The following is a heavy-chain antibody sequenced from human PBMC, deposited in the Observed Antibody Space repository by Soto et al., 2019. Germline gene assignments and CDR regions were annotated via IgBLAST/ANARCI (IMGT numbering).Heavy chain of an antibody. V-gene: IGHV3-73*02. CDR1: GFTFSGSA. J-gene: IGHJ4*02. Sequence: EVQLVESGGGLVQPGGSLKLSCAASGFTFSGSAMHWVRQASGKGLEWVGRIRSKANSYATAYAASVKGRFTISRDDSKNTAYLQMNSLKTEDTAVYYCTRHSESVDKWELLRQEVYWGQGTLVTVSS. D-gene: IGHD1-26*01. CDR3: TRHSESVDKWELLRQEVY. CDR2: IRSKANSYAT.